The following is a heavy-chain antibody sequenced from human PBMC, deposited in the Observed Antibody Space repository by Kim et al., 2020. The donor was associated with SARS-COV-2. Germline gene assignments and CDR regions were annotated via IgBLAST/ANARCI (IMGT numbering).Heavy chain of an antibody. CDR2: NGSER. V-gene: IGHV3-7*01. Sequence: NGSERYYVDSVKGRFTISRDNAKNSVYLQMNGLRAEDTAVYFCAVGPLDYWGQGTLVTVSS. J-gene: IGHJ4*02. CDR3: AVGPLDY.